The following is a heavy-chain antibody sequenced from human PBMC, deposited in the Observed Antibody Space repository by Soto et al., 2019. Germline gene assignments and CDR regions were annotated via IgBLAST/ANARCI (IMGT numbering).Heavy chain of an antibody. D-gene: IGHD1-1*01. Sequence: QVQLVESGGGVVQPGRSLRLSCAASGFTFSSYAMHWVRQAPGKGLEWVAFISYVETNEYYADSVKGRFTISRDNSRNTVYVQMNGLRTEDTAVYYCARAPLAAFHWFDYWGQGTLVTVSS. CDR3: ARAPLAAFHWFDY. CDR2: ISYVETNE. J-gene: IGHJ4*02. V-gene: IGHV3-30-3*01. CDR1: GFTFSSYA.